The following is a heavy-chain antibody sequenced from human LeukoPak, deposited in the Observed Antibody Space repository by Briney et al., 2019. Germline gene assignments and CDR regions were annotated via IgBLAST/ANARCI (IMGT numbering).Heavy chain of an antibody. CDR1: GFSFTNSA. CDR3: AAGYIGGAMVTNAFDI. V-gene: IGHV1-58*01. D-gene: IGHD5-18*01. Sequence: SVKVSCKASGFSFTNSAVQRVRQARGQGLEWIGWIVVGSGNTIYVQKFQERVTITRDMSTSTAYMELSSLRSEDTDVYYCAAGYIGGAMVTNAFDIWGQGTMVTVSS. CDR2: IVVGSGNT. J-gene: IGHJ3*02.